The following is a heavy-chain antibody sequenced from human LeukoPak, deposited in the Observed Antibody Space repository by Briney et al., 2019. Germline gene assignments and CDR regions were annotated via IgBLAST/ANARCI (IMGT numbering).Heavy chain of an antibody. J-gene: IGHJ6*03. D-gene: IGHD3-10*01. CDR1: GFTFSSYS. Sequence: GGSLRLSCAASGFTFSSYSMNWVRQAPGKGLEWVSSISSSSSYIYYADSVKGRFTISRDNAKNSLYLQMNSLRAEDTAVYYCARGTDGSGSYGYYYMDVWGKGTTVTISS. CDR2: ISSSSSYI. V-gene: IGHV3-21*04. CDR3: ARGTDGSGSYGYYYMDV.